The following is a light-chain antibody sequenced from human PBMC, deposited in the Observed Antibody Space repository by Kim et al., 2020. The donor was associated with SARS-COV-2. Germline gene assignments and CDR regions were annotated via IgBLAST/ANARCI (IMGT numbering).Light chain of an antibody. V-gene: IGKV4-1*01. Sequence: RATINCKSRQSLLYSYNNKNALAWYQQKSGQPPKVLIYWASTREAGVPDRFSGSGSGTDFTLTISSLQAEDVAVYYCQQYYSSWSFGQGTKVDIK. CDR2: WAS. J-gene: IGKJ1*01. CDR1: QSLLYSYNNKNA. CDR3: QQYYSSWS.